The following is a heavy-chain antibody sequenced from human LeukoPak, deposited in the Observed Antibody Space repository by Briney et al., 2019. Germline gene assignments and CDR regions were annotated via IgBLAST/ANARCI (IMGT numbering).Heavy chain of an antibody. Sequence: PSQTLSLTCTVSGVSISSADNYWTWIRQPPGKGLEWIGYIYYSGSAYYNPSLKGRVNISLDTSKNQVSLKLTAADTAVYYCVRDKWVRAGSSWLHYGMDVWGQGTTVTVFS. CDR1: GVSISSADNY. CDR2: IYYSGSA. V-gene: IGHV4-30-4*01. D-gene: IGHD6-13*01. CDR3: VRDKWVRAGSSWLHYGMDV. J-gene: IGHJ6*02.